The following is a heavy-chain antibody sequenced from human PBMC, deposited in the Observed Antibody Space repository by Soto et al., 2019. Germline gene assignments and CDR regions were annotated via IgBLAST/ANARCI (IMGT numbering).Heavy chain of an antibody. CDR1: GGTFSSYA. Sequence: ASVKVSCKASGGTFSSYAISWVRQAPGQGLEWMGGIIPIFGTANYAQKFQGRVTITADESTSTAYMELSSLRSEDTAVYYCARGPTVTRLAPWGLYYYYGMDVWGQGTTGTVSS. CDR3: ARGPTVTRLAPWGLYYYYGMDV. V-gene: IGHV1-69*13. CDR2: IIPIFGTA. J-gene: IGHJ6*02. D-gene: IGHD4-17*01.